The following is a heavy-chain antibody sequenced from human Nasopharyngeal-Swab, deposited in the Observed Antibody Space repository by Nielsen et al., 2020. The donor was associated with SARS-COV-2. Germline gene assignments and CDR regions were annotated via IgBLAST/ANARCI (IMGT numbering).Heavy chain of an antibody. CDR2: ISYDGSNK. J-gene: IGHJ3*02. D-gene: IGHD4-17*01. CDR3: AKDGSGHYGDFAFDI. V-gene: IGHV3-30*18. CDR1: GFTFSSYG. Sequence: GGSLRLSCAASGFTFSSYGMHWVRQAPGKRLEWVAVISYDGSNKYYADSVKGRFTISRDNSKNTLYLQMNSLRAEDTAVYYRAKDGSGHYGDFAFDIWGQGTMVTVSS.